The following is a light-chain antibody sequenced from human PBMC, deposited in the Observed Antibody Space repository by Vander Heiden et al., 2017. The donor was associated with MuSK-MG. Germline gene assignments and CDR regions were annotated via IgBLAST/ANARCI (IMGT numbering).Light chain of an antibody. J-gene: IGKJ4*01. V-gene: IGKV3-15*01. CDR3: QQYNNWPRG. CDR2: GAS. Sequence: IVMTQSPATLSVSPGERATLSCRASQSVSSNLAWYQQKPGQAPRLLIYGASTRATGIPARFSGSGSGTEFTLTISSLQSEDFAVYYCQQYNNWPRGFGGGTKVEIK. CDR1: QSVSSN.